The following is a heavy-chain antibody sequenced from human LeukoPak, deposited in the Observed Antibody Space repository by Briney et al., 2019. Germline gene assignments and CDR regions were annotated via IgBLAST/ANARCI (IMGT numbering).Heavy chain of an antibody. CDR1: GFPFDDYD. CDR2: VSWNGAYT. V-gene: IGHV3-20*04. J-gene: IGHJ4*02. D-gene: IGHD3-10*01. Sequence: GGSLRLSCAASGFPFDDYDMSWVRLAPGKGLEWVSGVSWNGAYTEYADSVRGRFTISRDNAKKSLYLQMNSLRVDDTALYYCARRKGPYGSGTYYDSWGQGTLVSVSS. CDR3: ARRKGPYGSGTYYDS.